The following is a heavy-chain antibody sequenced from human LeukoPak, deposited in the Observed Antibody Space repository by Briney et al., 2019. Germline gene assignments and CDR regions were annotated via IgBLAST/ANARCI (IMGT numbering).Heavy chain of an antibody. Sequence: PSETLSLTCTVSGGSISSYYWSWIRQPPGKGLEWIGYIYYSGSTNYNPSLKGRVTISVDTSKNQFSLKLSSVTAADTAVYYCASVDTAMVSDYWGQGTLVTVSS. CDR3: ASVDTAMVSDY. CDR1: GGSISSYY. V-gene: IGHV4-59*08. J-gene: IGHJ4*02. CDR2: IYYSGST. D-gene: IGHD5-18*01.